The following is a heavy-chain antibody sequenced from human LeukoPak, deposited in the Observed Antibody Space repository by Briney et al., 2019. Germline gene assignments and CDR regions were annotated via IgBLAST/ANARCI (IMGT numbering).Heavy chain of an antibody. Sequence: ASVKVSCKVSGYTLTELSMHWVRQAPGKGLEWKGGFDPEDGETIYAQKFQGRVTMTEDTSTDTAYMELSSLRSEDTAVYYCANGYSGYDDYFDYWGQGTLVTVSS. J-gene: IGHJ4*02. CDR2: FDPEDGET. CDR1: GYTLTELS. D-gene: IGHD5-12*01. CDR3: ANGYSGYDDYFDY. V-gene: IGHV1-24*01.